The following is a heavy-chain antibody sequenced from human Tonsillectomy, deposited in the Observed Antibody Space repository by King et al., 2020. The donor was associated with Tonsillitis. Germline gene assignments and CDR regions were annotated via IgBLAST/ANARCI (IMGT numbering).Heavy chain of an antibody. D-gene: IGHD3-3*01. V-gene: IGHV1-8*01. Sequence: VQLVESGAEVKKPGASVKVSCKASGYPFISYDINWVRQATGQGLEWMGWMNPNSGNSDNAQKFQGRGTMTRNTSISTVYKELSSLRSEDTAVYYCARRGERFLEWLGGYDYGMDVWGQGTTVTVSS. CDR2: MNPNSGNS. J-gene: IGHJ6*02. CDR3: ARRGERFLEWLGGYDYGMDV. CDR1: GYPFISYD.